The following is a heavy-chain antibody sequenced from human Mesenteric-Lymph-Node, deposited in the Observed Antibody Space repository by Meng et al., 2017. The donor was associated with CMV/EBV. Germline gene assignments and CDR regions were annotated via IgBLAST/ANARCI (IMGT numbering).Heavy chain of an antibody. V-gene: IGHV3-21*01. CDR1: GFTFSFYS. J-gene: IGHJ4*02. CDR3: ARDHEAHFDY. CDR2: ISSSSEFV. Sequence: LSCAASGFTFSFYSISWVRQAPGKGLEWVSSISSSSEFVYYTDSVRGRFTISRDNARNSVYLEMNSLRVEDTAVYYCARDHEAHFDYWGQGTQVTVSS.